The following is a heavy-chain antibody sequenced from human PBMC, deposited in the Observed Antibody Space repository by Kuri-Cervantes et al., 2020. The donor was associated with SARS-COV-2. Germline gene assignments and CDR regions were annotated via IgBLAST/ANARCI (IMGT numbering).Heavy chain of an antibody. CDR2: IYYSGSV. Sequence: GSLRLSCTVSGGSISSSYWSWIRQPPGKGLAWIGYIYYSGSVSYNPSLMSRVTISVDTSKNQFSLRLTSVTAADTAVYYCTTVTPTSVFDFWGQGTLVTVSS. J-gene: IGHJ4*02. CDR3: TTVTPTSVFDF. V-gene: IGHV4-59*01. D-gene: IGHD4-17*01. CDR1: GGSISSSY.